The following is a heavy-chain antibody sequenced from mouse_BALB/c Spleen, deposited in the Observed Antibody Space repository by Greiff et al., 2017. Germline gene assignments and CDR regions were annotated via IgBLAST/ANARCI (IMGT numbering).Heavy chain of an antibody. V-gene: IGHV1S81*02. CDR3: ARGGEGYYFDY. CDR2: INPSNGRT. CDR1: GYTFTSYW. Sequence: QVQLQQPGAELVKPGASVKLSCKASGYTFTSYWMHWVKQRPGQGLEWIGEINPSNGRTNYNEKFKSKATLTVDKSSSTAYMQLSSLTSEDSAVYYCARGGEGYYFDYWGQGTTLTVSP. J-gene: IGHJ2*01.